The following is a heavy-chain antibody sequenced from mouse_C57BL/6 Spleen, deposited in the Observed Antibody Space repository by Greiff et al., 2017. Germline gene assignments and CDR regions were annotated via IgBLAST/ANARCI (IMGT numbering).Heavy chain of an antibody. CDR2: ISYDGSN. J-gene: IGHJ3*01. CDR1: GYSITSGYY. CDR3: ARGYYGSFFAY. D-gene: IGHD1-1*01. V-gene: IGHV3-6*01. Sequence: EVKLMESGPGLVKPSQSLSLTCSVTGYSITSGYYWNWIRQFPGNKLEWMGYISYDGSNNYNPSLKNRISITRDTSKNQFFLKLNSVTTEDTATYYCARGYYGSFFAYWGQGTLVTVSA.